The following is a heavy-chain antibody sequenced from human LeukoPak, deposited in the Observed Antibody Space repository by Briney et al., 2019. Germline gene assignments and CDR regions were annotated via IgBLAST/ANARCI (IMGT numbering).Heavy chain of an antibody. CDR3: ARDNYDSSGYYFD. D-gene: IGHD3-22*01. CDR1: GFTFSSYA. CDR2: ISSNGGST. Sequence: GGSLRLSCSASGFTFSSYAMHWVRQAPGKGLEYVSAISSNGGSTYYADSVKGRFTISRDNAKKSLYLQMNSLRAEDTAVYYCARDNYDSSGYYFDWGQGTLVTVSS. J-gene: IGHJ4*02. V-gene: IGHV3-64*04.